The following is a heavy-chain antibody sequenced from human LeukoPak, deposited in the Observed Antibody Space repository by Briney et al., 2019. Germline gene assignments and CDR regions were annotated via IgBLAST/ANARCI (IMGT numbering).Heavy chain of an antibody. D-gene: IGHD2-2*01. J-gene: IGHJ4*02. V-gene: IGHV4-59*01. CDR1: GGSISSYY. CDR2: IYYTGST. Sequence: SETLSLTCTVSGGSISSYYWSWIRQPPGKGLEWIGYIYYTGSTNYNPSLKSRVTISVDTSKNQFSLKLTSVTAADTAVYYCARIGDCSSTSCLGDFDYWGQGTLVTVSS. CDR3: ARIGDCSSTSCLGDFDY.